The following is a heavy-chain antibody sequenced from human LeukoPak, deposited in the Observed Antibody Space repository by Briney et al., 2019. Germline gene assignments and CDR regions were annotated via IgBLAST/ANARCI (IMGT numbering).Heavy chain of an antibody. CDR1: RLIVSRNY. J-gene: IGHJ3*02. CDR2: IYSGGAT. V-gene: IGHV3-66*01. CDR3: ARDDAFDI. Sequence: GGSLRLSCAASRLIVSRNYISWVRQAPGKGLEWVSLIYSGGATYYADSVKGRFTISRDTSKNTVSLQMNSLRAEDTAVYYCARDDAFDIWGQGTMVTVSS.